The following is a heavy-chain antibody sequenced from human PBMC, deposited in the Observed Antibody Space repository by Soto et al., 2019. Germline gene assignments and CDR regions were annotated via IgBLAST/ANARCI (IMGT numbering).Heavy chain of an antibody. J-gene: IGHJ4*02. CDR1: GGTFSSYA. Sequence: QVQLVQSGAELKKPGSSVKVSCKASGGTFSSYAISWVRQAPGQGLEWMGGIIPIFGTADYAQKCQGRVTITADKATSTAYMELSSMGYKGTDVYSCASGLVWFAESNFVYWGQGTVVNVCS. CDR2: IIPIFGTA. D-gene: IGHD3-10*01. V-gene: IGHV1-69*06. CDR3: ASGLVWFAESNFVY.